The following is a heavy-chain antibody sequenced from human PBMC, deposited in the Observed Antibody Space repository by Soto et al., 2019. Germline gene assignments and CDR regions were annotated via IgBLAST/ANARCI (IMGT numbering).Heavy chain of an antibody. J-gene: IGHJ3*02. V-gene: IGHV3-23*01. D-gene: IGHD3-10*01. CDR1: GFTFSSYA. CDR2: ISGSGGST. CDR3: AKVRVRRAYTPRIKDAFDI. Sequence: EVQLLESGGGLVQPGGSLRLSCAASGFTFSSYAMSWVRQAPGKGLEWVSAISGSGGSTYYADSVKGRFTISRDNSKKPLDLQMNRLRAEETAVYYCAKVRVRRAYTPRIKDAFDIWGQGTMVTGSS.